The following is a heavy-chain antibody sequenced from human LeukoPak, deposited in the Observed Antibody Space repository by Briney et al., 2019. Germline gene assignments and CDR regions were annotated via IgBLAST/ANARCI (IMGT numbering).Heavy chain of an antibody. D-gene: IGHD4-11*01. CDR2: ISAYNGNT. J-gene: IGHJ5*02. CDR1: GYTFTSYG. Sequence: ASVKVSCKASGYTFTSYGISWVRQAPGQGLEWMGWISAYNGNTNYAQELQGRVTMTTDTSTSTAYMELRSLRSDDTAVYYCARKLMTTVTTFWFDPWGQGTLVTVSS. V-gene: IGHV1-18*01. CDR3: ARKLMTTVTTFWFDP.